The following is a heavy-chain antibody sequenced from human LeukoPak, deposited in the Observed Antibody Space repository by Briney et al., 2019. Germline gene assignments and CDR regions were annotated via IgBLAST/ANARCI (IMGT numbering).Heavy chain of an antibody. Sequence: SETLSLTCTVSGASISSYYWSWIRQPPGKGLEWVGYISYSGSTNYNPSLKSRVTISVDTSKNQFSLKLSSVTAADTAVYYCARGSNYYDSGKGWFDPWGQGTLVTVSS. J-gene: IGHJ5*02. D-gene: IGHD3-10*01. CDR3: ARGSNYYDSGKGWFDP. CDR2: ISYSGST. V-gene: IGHV4-59*12. CDR1: GASISSYY.